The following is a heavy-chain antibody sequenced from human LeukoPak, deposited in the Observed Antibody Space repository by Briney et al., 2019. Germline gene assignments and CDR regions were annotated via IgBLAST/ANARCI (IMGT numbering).Heavy chain of an antibody. CDR1: GYTFTGYY. V-gene: IGHV1-2*02. Sequence: GASVKVSCKASGYTFTGYYIHWVRQAPGQGLEWMGWINPNNGDTHYAQKFQGTVTMTRDTSISTAYMELSSLRSDDTAVYYCARGVAGVYFYYYMDVWGKGTTVTVSS. CDR3: ARGVAGVYFYYYMDV. D-gene: IGHD1-14*01. J-gene: IGHJ6*03. CDR2: INPNNGDT.